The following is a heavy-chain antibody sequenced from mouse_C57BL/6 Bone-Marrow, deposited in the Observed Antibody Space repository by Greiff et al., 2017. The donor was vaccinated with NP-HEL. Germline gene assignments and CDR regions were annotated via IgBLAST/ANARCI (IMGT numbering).Heavy chain of an antibody. CDR1: GYSITSGYY. D-gene: IGHD2-2*01. J-gene: IGHJ3*01. V-gene: IGHV3-6*01. CDR3: ARDREVTTGGQN. Sequence: EVKLVESGPGLVKPSQSLSLTCSVTGYSITSGYYWNWIRQLPGNKLEWMGYISYDGSNNYNPYLKNRISITRDTSKNQFFLKLNSVTTEDTATYYCARDREVTTGGQNWGQGTLVTVSA. CDR2: ISYDGSN.